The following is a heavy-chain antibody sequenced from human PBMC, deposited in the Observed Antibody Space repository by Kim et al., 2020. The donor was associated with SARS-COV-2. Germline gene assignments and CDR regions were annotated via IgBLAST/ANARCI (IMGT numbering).Heavy chain of an antibody. CDR1: GFTFSSYA. D-gene: IGHD3-22*01. CDR2: IWYDGSNK. J-gene: IGHJ3*02. Sequence: GGSLRLSCAASGFTFSSYAMHWVRQAPGKGLEWVAVIWYDGSNKYYADSVKGRFTISRDNSKNTLYLQMNSLRAEDTAVYYCARVLDYYDSSDIDIWGQGTMVTVSS. CDR3: ARVLDYYDSSDIDI. V-gene: IGHV3-33*01.